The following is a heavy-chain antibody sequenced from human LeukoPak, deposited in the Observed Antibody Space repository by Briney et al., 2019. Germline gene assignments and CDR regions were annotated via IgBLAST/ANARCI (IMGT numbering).Heavy chain of an antibody. CDR2: IYSGGST. D-gene: IGHD3-22*01. CDR3: ARDYYYDSSGYYYD. V-gene: IGHV3-53*01. Sequence: GGSLRLSCAASGFTVSSNYMSWVRQAPGKGLEWVSVIYSGGSTYYADSVKGRFTISRDNSKNTLYLQRNSLRAEDTAVYYCARDYYYDSSGYYYDWGQGTLVTVSS. CDR1: GFTVSSNY. J-gene: IGHJ4*02.